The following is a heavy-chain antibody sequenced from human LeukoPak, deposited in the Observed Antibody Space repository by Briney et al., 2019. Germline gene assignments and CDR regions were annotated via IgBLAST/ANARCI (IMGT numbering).Heavy chain of an antibody. V-gene: IGHV3-21*01. CDR3: ARVAAQTLYYYYYYYMDV. CDR1: GFTVSSYS. Sequence: GGSLRLSCAASGFTVSSYSMNWVRQAPGKGLEWVSSISSSSSYIYYTDSVKGRFTISRDNAKNSLYLQMNSLRAEDTAVYYCARVAAQTLYYYYYYYMDVWGKGTTVTVSS. D-gene: IGHD6-6*01. J-gene: IGHJ6*03. CDR2: ISSSSSYI.